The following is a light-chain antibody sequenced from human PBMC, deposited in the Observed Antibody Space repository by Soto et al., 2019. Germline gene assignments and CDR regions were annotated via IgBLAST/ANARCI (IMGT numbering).Light chain of an antibody. CDR1: SSDVGGYNY. V-gene: IGLV2-8*01. Sequence: QSALTQPPSASGSPGQSVTISCTGTSSDVGGYNYVSWFQQHPGKAPKLMIDEVSKRPSGVPDRFSGSKSGNTASLTVSGLQAEDEGDYYCTSYAGSNIWVFGGGTKLTVL. J-gene: IGLJ2*01. CDR2: EVS. CDR3: TSYAGSNIWV.